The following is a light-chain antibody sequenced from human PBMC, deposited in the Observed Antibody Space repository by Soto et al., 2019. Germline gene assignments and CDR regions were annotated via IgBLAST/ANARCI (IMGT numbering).Light chain of an antibody. J-gene: IGLJ2*01. CDR3: VAWDDSLNGYVV. CDR1: SSNIGSNT. Sequence: QPALTHAPSASGTHGQRVTISCSGSSSNIGSNTVNWYQQLPGTAPKLVIYSNNQRPSGVPDRFSGSKSGTSASLAIRGLQSEDEADYYCVAWDDSLNGYVVFGGGTKVTVL. V-gene: IGLV1-44*01. CDR2: SNN.